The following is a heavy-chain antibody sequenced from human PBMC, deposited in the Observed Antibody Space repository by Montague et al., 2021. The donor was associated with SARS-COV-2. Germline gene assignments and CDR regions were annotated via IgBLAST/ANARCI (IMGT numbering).Heavy chain of an antibody. CDR2: IYYSGST. CDR1: GGSISSYY. J-gene: IGHJ6*03. D-gene: IGHD3-9*01. V-gene: IGHV4-59*01. CDR3: ARDSRTDFDWLFPDSGSYYYCMDV. Sequence: SETLSPTCTVSGGSISSYYWSWIRQPPGKGLEWIGYIYYSGSTNYNPSLKSRVTISVDTSKNQFSLKLSPVTAADTAVYYCARDSRTDFDWLFPDSGSYYYCMDVWGKGTTVTVSS.